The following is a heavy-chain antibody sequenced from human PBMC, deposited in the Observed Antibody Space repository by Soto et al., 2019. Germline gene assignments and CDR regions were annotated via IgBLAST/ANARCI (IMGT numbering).Heavy chain of an antibody. J-gene: IGHJ1*01. CDR1: GGTFSTIA. Sequence: QVQLVQSGAEVKKPGSSVKLSCKASGGTFSTIAVSWVRQAPGKGLEYMGGIIPISGTAKYAQTFQGRVTISEEGSTNTAYLVLHSLKFEDTAFSFCARGRDLAEATSFAEIFQHWGEGTLVTVSS. V-gene: IGHV1-69*01. D-gene: IGHD6-25*01. CDR3: ARGRDLAEATSFAEIFQH. CDR2: IIPISGTA.